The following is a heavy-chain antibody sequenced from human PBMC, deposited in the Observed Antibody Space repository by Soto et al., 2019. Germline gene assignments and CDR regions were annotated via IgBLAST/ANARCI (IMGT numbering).Heavy chain of an antibody. CDR2: IDWDDDK. CDR3: ARISRSTMVRGVIHYHYYMDV. CDR1: GFSRSTRGVC. Sequence: SGPTLVNPTQTLTLTCTFSGFSRSTRGVCVSWIRQPPGKALEWLARIDWDDDKYYSTSLKTRLTISKDTSKNQVVLTMTNMDPVDTATYYCARISRSTMVRGVIHYHYYMDVWGNGTTVTVSS. D-gene: IGHD3-10*01. V-gene: IGHV2-70*11. J-gene: IGHJ6*03.